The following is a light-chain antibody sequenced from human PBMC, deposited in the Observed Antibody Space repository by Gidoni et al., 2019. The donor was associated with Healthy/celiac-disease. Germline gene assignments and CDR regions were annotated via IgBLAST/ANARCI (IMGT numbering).Light chain of an antibody. CDR3: QQSYSTPQT. CDR1: QSISSY. J-gene: IGKJ2*01. CDR2: AAS. Sequence: DIQMTQSPSSLSASVGDRVTITCRASQSISSYLNWYQQKPGKAPKLLIYAASSLQSGVPSRFSGSGSVTDFTLTISILQPEDFATYYCQQSYSTPQTFGQGTKLEIK. V-gene: IGKV1-39*01.